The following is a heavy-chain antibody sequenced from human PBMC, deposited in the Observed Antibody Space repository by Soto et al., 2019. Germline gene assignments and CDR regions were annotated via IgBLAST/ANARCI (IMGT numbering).Heavy chain of an antibody. CDR1: GFTVSSNY. D-gene: IGHD3-22*01. CDR3: AKDTFYHDSSGYYIFEF. CDR2: IYSGGST. J-gene: IGHJ4*02. V-gene: IGHV3-66*01. Sequence: GGSLRLSCAASGFTVSSNYMSWVRQAPGKGLEWVSVIYSGGSTYYADSVKDRFTISRDNSKNTLYLQMNSLIVEDTAVYFCAKDTFYHDSSGYYIFEFWGQGALVTVSS.